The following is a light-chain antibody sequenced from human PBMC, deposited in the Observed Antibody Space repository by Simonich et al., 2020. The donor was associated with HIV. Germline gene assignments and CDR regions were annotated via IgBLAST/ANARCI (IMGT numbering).Light chain of an antibody. J-gene: IGKJ4*01. CDR2: AAS. Sequence: EIVMTQSPATLSVSPGERATLPCRASQSVSSNLAGNQQKPALAPRLLIYAASTRATGSPARFRGSGSGTEFTLVISSMQSEDFAVYYCQQYNAWPTFGGGTKVEIK. CDR3: QQYNAWPT. V-gene: IGKV3-15*01. CDR1: QSVSSN.